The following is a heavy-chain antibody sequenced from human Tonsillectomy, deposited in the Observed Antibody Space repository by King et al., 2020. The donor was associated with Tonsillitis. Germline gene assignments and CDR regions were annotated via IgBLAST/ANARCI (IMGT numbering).Heavy chain of an antibody. J-gene: IGHJ6*02. CDR3: SKARGRGYYYYGMDV. Sequence: VQLVESGGGVVQPGRSLRLSCAASGFTFSSYGMHWVRQAPGKGLEWVAVISYDGSNKYFADSVKGRFTISRENSKNTLYLQMNSLRAEDTAVYYCSKARGRGYYYYGMDVWGQGTTVTVSS. CDR1: GFTFSSYG. V-gene: IGHV3-30*18. CDR2: ISYDGSNK. D-gene: IGHD3-10*01.